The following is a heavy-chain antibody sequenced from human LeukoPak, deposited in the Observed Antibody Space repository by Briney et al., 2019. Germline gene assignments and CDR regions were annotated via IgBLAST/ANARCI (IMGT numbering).Heavy chain of an antibody. D-gene: IGHD3-22*01. CDR1: GYTFTSYG. V-gene: IGHV1-18*01. CDR3: ARESRDSSGYYGTDV. Sequence: GASVKVSCKASGYTFTSYGISWVRQAPGQGLEWMGWISAYNGNTNYAQKLQGRVTMTTDTSTSTAYIDLCSLRSEDTAVYYCARESRDSSGYYGTDVWGQGTTVTVSS. CDR2: ISAYNGNT. J-gene: IGHJ6*02.